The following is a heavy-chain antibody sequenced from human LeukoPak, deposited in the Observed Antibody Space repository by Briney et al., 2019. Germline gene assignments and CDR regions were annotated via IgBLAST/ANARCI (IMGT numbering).Heavy chain of an antibody. CDR2: IKQDGSEK. Sequence: PGGSLRLSCAASGFTFSSYWMSWVRQAPGKGLEWVANIKQDGSEKYYVDSVKGRFTVSRDNGKNSLYLQINNLRAEDTAVYYCARGRGCDYWGQGSVVTVSS. CDR3: ARGRGCDY. J-gene: IGHJ4*02. V-gene: IGHV3-7*01. D-gene: IGHD3-10*01. CDR1: GFTFSSYW.